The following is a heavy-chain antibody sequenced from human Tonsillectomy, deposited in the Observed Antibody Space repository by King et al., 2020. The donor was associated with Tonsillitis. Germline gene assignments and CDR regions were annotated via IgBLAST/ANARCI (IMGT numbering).Heavy chain of an antibody. CDR1: RVTFTTYA. V-gene: IGHV3-23*04. D-gene: IGHD5-18*01. CDR2: ISGSGGST. Sequence: VQLVESGGGLVQPGGSLRLSCAASRVTFTTYAMSWVRQAPGKGLEWVSSISGSGGSTDYADSVKGRFTISRDNSKNTLYLQMNSLRVDDTALYYCAKAYSNGHPEWFDPWGQGTLVTVSS. J-gene: IGHJ5*02. CDR3: AKAYSNGHPEWFDP.